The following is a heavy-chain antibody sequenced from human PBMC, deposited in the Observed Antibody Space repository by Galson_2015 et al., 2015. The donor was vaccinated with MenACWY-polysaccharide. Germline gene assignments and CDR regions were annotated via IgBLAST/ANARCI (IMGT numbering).Heavy chain of an antibody. CDR2: ISSDGSDT. D-gene: IGHD3-22*01. CDR1: GFTFSSSW. J-gene: IGHJ4*02. Sequence: SPRLSCAASGFTFSSSWMHWVRQAPGKGLVWVSRISSDGSDTTYADSVKGSFTVSRANAKSTLYLQMNSLRAEDTAVYYCARDLYPAAYYSDSSPLADYWGQGTLVTVSS. CDR3: ARDLYPAAYYSDSSPLADY. V-gene: IGHV3-74*01.